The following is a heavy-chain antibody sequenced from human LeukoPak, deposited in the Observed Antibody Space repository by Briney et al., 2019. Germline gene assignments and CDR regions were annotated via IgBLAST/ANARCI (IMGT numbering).Heavy chain of an antibody. J-gene: IGHJ4*02. Sequence: ASVKVSCKSSGGTFRNYAMSWVRQAPGYGLEWMGGLIPISDTPKYAQKFQGRLTISTDESTSTAYMELSSLTSKDTAAYYCARSLAVAVAGAGHDYWGQGTLVTVSS. CDR2: LIPISDTP. CDR1: GGTFRNYA. D-gene: IGHD6-19*01. V-gene: IGHV1-69*05. CDR3: ARSLAVAVAGAGHDY.